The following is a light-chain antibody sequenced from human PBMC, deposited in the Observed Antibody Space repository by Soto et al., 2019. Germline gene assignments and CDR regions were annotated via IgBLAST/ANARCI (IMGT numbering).Light chain of an antibody. Sequence: EIVLTQSPATLSLSPGERATLSCRASQSVSSSLAWYQQKPGQAPSLLIYDASNMGTGIPARFSGSGSGTDITLTISSLEPEDFAVYYCQQRSNWPLSFGGGTKVEIK. J-gene: IGKJ4*01. V-gene: IGKV3-11*01. CDR2: DAS. CDR1: QSVSSS. CDR3: QQRSNWPLS.